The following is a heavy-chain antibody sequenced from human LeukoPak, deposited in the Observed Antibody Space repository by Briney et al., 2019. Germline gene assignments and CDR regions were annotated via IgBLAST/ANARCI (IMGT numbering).Heavy chain of an antibody. Sequence: SETLSLTCAVYGGSFSGYYWSWIRQPPGKGLEWIGEINHSGSTNYNPSLKSRVTISVDTSKNQFSLKLSSVTAADTAVYYCGRLRRSSGWYEIDSWGQGTLVTVSS. J-gene: IGHJ4*02. CDR2: INHSGST. CDR3: GRLRRSSGWYEIDS. D-gene: IGHD6-19*01. V-gene: IGHV4-34*01. CDR1: GGSFSGYY.